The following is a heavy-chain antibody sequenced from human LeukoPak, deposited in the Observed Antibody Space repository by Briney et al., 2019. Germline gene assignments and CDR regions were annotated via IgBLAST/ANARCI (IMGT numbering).Heavy chain of an antibody. CDR3: ARQAGDFGDYGANWFDP. D-gene: IGHD4-17*01. J-gene: IGHJ5*02. CDR1: GGSIRSSSYF. V-gene: IGHV4-39*01. Sequence: PSETVSLTCTVSGGSIRSSSYFWIWIRQPPGKGLEWIASIYYSGTTYHNPTLKSRVTISVDTSKNQFSLKLSSVTAADTAVYYCARQAGDFGDYGANWFDPWGQGTLVTVSS. CDR2: IYYSGTT.